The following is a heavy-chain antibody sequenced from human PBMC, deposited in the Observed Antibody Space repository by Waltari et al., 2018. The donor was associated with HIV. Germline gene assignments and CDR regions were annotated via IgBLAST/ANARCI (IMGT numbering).Heavy chain of an antibody. J-gene: IGHJ3*02. D-gene: IGHD2-15*01. CDR3: ARTTRYCSGGSCLGGAFDI. V-gene: IGHV4-4*02. CDR2: IYHRGRT. Sequence: QVQLQESGPGLVKPSGTLSLTCAVSGGSISSSNWWSWVRQPPGKGLEWIGEIYHRGRTNYNPSLKSRVTISVDKSKNQFSLKLSSVTAADTAVYYCARTTRYCSGGSCLGGAFDIWGQGTMVTVSS. CDR1: GGSISSSNW.